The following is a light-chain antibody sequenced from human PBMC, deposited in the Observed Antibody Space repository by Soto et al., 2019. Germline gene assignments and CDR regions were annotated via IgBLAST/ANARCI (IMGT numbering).Light chain of an antibody. Sequence: DIQMTQSPSSLSASVGDTVTITCRASQSISNYLNWYQQKPGKAPKVLIYGASSLQSGVPSRFSGSGSGTDFTLTVSSLQPEDFATYYCQQSYSTPLTFGPGTKVDI. CDR2: GAS. V-gene: IGKV1-39*01. CDR1: QSISNY. J-gene: IGKJ3*01. CDR3: QQSYSTPLT.